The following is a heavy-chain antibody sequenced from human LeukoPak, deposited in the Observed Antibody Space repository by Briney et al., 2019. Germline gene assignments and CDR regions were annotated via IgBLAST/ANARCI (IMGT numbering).Heavy chain of an antibody. V-gene: IGHV3-15*01. CDR2: IKSKTDGGTP. J-gene: IGHJ4*02. D-gene: IGHD6-13*01. Sequence: PGGSLRVSCAASGFTFSNAWMSWVRQAPGKGLEWVGRIKSKTDGGTPDYAAPVEGRFTISRDDSKNTLYLQMNSLKTEDTAVYYCTGVSRSSWYDYWGQGTLVTVSS. CDR3: TGVSRSSWYDY. CDR1: GFTFSNAW.